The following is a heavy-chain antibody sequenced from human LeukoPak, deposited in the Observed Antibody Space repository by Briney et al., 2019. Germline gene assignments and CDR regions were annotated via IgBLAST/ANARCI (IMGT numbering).Heavy chain of an antibody. Sequence: GASLRVSCKPSGFSLTGYYIPWVRQAPGQGLEWMGWINPKRGGTASAEKFEGRVTMTRDTYIRNSFLELGRLKADDTAVYYCTRETGANYGPGAFDVWGQGTMVTVSS. J-gene: IGHJ3*01. CDR2: INPKRGGT. D-gene: IGHD4/OR15-4a*01. CDR1: GFSLTGYY. V-gene: IGHV1-2*02. CDR3: TRETGANYGPGAFDV.